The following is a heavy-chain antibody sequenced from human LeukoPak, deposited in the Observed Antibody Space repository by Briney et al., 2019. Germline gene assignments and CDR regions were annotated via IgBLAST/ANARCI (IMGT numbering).Heavy chain of an antibody. D-gene: IGHD5-12*01. CDR3: AKDRGYDPYYFDY. CDR1: GFTFSSYG. Sequence: PGGSLRLSCAASGFTFSSYGMHWVRQAPGKGLEWVAFIRYDGSNKYYADSVKGRFTISRDNSKNTLYLQMNSLRAEDTAVYYCAKDRGYDPYYFDYWGQGTLVTVSS. V-gene: IGHV3-30*02. CDR2: IRYDGSNK. J-gene: IGHJ4*02.